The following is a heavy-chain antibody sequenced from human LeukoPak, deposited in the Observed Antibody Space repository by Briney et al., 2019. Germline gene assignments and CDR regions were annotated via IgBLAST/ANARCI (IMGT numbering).Heavy chain of an antibody. CDR2: MSPNSGIT. D-gene: IGHD7-27*01. Sequence: ASVKVSCKVSGYTFTSYDINWVRQATGQGLEWMGWMSPNSGITGYAQKFQGRVTMTRNTAISTAYMELSSLRSEDTAVYYCVRTPPNWGADYWGQGTLVTVSS. CDR1: GYTFTSYD. V-gene: IGHV1-8*01. CDR3: VRTPPNWGADY. J-gene: IGHJ4*02.